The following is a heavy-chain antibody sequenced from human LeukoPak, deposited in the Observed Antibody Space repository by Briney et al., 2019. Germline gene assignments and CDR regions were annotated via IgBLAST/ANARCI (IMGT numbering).Heavy chain of an antibody. V-gene: IGHV3-33*06. CDR2: IRYDGSNK. Sequence: PGRSLRLSCAASGFTFSSYGMHWVRQAPGIGLEWVADIRYDGSNKYYADSVKGRFTISRDNSKNTLYLQMNSLRAEDTAVYYCAKAYYDFWSGPTLYYFDYWGQGTLVTVSS. CDR1: GFTFSSYG. J-gene: IGHJ4*02. CDR3: AKAYYDFWSGPTLYYFDY. D-gene: IGHD3-3*01.